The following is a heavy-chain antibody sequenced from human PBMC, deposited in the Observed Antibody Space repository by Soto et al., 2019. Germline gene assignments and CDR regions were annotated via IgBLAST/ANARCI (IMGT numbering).Heavy chain of an antibody. CDR2: ISYDGRST. J-gene: IGHJ6*02. Sequence: GGSLRLSCAASGFLFNTYAMHWVRQAPGKGLEWVAVISYDGRSTYYADSVKGRFTISRDNSKNTLYLQVSSLRTEDTAVYYCARPGSGYDVMTGQYLYFYHAVDVWGQGTRVTFSS. CDR1: GFLFNTYA. V-gene: IGHV3-30*04. D-gene: IGHD3-9*01. CDR3: ARPGSGYDVMTGQYLYFYHAVDV.